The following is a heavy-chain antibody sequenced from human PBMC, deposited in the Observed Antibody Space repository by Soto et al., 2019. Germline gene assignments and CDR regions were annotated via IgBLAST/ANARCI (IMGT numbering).Heavy chain of an antibody. D-gene: IGHD1-20*01. V-gene: IGHV4-4*02. Sequence: PSETLCLTCAVSGGSFTSNNWWTWVRQPPGQGLEWIGEIYRTGSTNYNPSLKSRVTISLDKSENQFSLKVTSLRDEDTAVYYCARTYVSGIAGFDPWGQGTLVTVSS. CDR1: GGSFTSNNW. J-gene: IGHJ5*02. CDR2: IYRTGST. CDR3: ARTYVSGIAGFDP.